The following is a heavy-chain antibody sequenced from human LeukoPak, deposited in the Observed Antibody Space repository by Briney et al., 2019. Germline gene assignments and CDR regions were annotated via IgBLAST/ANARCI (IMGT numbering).Heavy chain of an antibody. CDR2: IYYSGST. CDR1: GVSISTIGYY. J-gene: IGHJ4*02. V-gene: IGHV4-39*07. D-gene: IGHD2-21*02. Sequence: PSETLSLTCTVSGVSISTIGYYWGWIRQPPGKGLEWIGSIYYSGSTYYNPSLKSRVTISVDTSKNQFSLKLSSVTAADTAVYYCARSRPYCGGDCPPIDYWGQGTLVTVSS. CDR3: ARSRPYCGGDCPPIDY.